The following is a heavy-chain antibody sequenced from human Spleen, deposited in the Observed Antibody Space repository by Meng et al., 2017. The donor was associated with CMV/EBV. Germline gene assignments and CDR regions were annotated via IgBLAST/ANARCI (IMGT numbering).Heavy chain of an antibody. J-gene: IGHJ6*02. CDR2: IYYSGST. D-gene: IGHD4/OR15-4a*01. Sequence: SETLSLTCTVSGGSISSSSYYWGWIRQPPGKGLEWIGSIYYSGSTYYNPSLKSRVTISVDTSKNQFSLKLTSVTAADTALYYCARLRVVLTTYYYDGMDVWGQGTTVTVSS. CDR3: ARLRVVLTTYYYDGMDV. V-gene: IGHV4-39*07. CDR1: GGSISSSSYY.